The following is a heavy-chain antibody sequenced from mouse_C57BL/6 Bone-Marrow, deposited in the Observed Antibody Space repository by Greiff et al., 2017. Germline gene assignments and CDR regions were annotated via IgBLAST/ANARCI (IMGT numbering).Heavy chain of an antibody. CDR3: ARDGTTVGAIYYYAMDY. Sequence: QVQLQQSGAELMKPGASVKLSCKATGYTFTGYWIEWVKQRPGHGLEWIGEIVPGSGSTNYNEKFKGKATFTVDTSSNTAYMQLSSLTTEDSAIYYCARDGTTVGAIYYYAMDYWGQGTSVTVSS. J-gene: IGHJ4*01. V-gene: IGHV1-9*01. CDR2: IVPGSGST. CDR1: GYTFTGYW. D-gene: IGHD1-1*01.